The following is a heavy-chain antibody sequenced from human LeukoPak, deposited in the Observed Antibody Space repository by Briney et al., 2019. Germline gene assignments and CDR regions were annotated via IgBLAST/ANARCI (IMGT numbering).Heavy chain of an antibody. D-gene: IGHD5-24*01. CDR2: IYHSGST. Sequence: PSETLSLTCTVSGDSISSSNYYWGWIRQPPGKGLEWIGYIYHSGSTYYNPSLKSRVTISVDRSKNQFSLKLSSVTAADTAVYYCARDDRDPTDAFDIWGQGTMVTVSS. J-gene: IGHJ3*02. CDR3: ARDDRDPTDAFDI. CDR1: GDSISSSNYY. V-gene: IGHV4-39*07.